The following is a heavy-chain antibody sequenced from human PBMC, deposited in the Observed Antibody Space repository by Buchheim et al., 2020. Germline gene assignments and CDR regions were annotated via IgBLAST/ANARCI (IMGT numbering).Heavy chain of an antibody. D-gene: IGHD4-17*01. J-gene: IGHJ4*02. V-gene: IGHV4-34*01. CDR1: GGSFSGYY. CDR2: INHSGST. CDR3: ARGTDYGDYEK. Sequence: QVQLQQWGAGLLKPSETLSLTCAVYGGSFSGYYWSWIRQPPGKGLEWIGEINHSGSTNYNPSLKRRVTISVDTSNNQFSLQLSSVTAADTAVYYCARGTDYGDYEKWGQGTL.